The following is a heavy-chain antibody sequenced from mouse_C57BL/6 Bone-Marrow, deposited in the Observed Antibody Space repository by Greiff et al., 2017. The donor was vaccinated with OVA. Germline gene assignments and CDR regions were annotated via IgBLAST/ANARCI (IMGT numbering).Heavy chain of an antibody. D-gene: IGHD1-1*01. CDR1: GYTFTSYW. CDR3: ARKDYYGSSEDY. Sequence: QVQLQQSGAELVRPGSSVKLSCKASGYTFTSYWMHWVKQRPIQGLEWIGNIDPSDSETHYNQKFKDKATLTVDKSSSTAYMQLSSLTSEDSAVYYCARKDYYGSSEDYWGQGTTLTVSS. CDR2: IDPSDSET. J-gene: IGHJ2*01. V-gene: IGHV1-52*01.